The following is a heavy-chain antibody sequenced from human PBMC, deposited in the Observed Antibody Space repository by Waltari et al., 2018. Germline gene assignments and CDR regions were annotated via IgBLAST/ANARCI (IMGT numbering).Heavy chain of an antibody. CDR1: GFTVRTKF. V-gene: IGHV3-53*01. Sequence: EVQLVESGGNLIQPGGSLRRSCAASGFTVRTKFIRWVRQAPGKGLEWVSIIYSGGNTYYAGSVKGRFTISRDNYKNMVYLEMNSLRAEDTAVYYCAKQSPSYTRGWYPLESWGPGTLVTVSP. J-gene: IGHJ4*02. CDR2: IYSGGNT. D-gene: IGHD6-19*01. CDR3: AKQSPSYTRGWYPLES.